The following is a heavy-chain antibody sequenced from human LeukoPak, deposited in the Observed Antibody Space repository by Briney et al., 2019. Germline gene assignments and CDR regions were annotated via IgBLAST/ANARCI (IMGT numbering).Heavy chain of an antibody. CDR1: GFTFSSYS. CDR2: ISISSNYI. D-gene: IGHD6-19*01. J-gene: IGHJ4*02. CDR3: AKSLDAQAVADPFDY. Sequence: GGPLRLSCAASGFTFSSYSLNWVRQAPGKGLEWVSSISISSNYIYYADSVKGRFTISRDNAKNSLYLQMNSLRAEDTAVCYCAKSLDAQAVADPFDYWGQGTLVTVSS. V-gene: IGHV3-21*01.